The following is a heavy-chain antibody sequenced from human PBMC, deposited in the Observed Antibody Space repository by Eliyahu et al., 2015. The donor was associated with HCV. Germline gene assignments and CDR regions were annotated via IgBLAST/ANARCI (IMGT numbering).Heavy chain of an antibody. J-gene: IGHJ4*02. CDR2: ISSSSSYI. V-gene: IGHV3-21*01. Sequence: EVQLVESGGGLVKPGGSLRLSCAASGFTFSSYSMNWVRQAPGKGLEWVSSISSSSSYIYYADSVKGRFTISRDNAKNSLYLQMNSLRAEDTAVYYCAREGGYSSPPFDYWGQGTLVTVSS. CDR1: GFTFSSYS. D-gene: IGHD6-13*01. CDR3: AREGGYSSPPFDY.